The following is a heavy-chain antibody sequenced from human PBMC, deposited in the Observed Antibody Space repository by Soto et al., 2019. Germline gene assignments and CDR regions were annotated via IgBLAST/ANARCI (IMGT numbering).Heavy chain of an antibody. CDR1: DGSIDSSAYS. V-gene: IGHV4-39*01. CDR2: INYSGST. J-gene: IGHJ4*02. CDR3: ARRDCGGDCYSWYY. Sequence: ETLSLTCTVSDGSIDSSAYSWGWIRQPPGKGLEWIGSINYSGSTYYSPSLKSRVTISIDTSRNQFSLRLSSVTAADTAVYYCARRDCGGDCYSWYYWGQGTLVTVSS. D-gene: IGHD2-21*02.